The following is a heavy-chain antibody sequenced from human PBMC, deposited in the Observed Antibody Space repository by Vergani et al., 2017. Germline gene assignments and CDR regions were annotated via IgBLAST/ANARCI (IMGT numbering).Heavy chain of an antibody. CDR2: ISHSGST. CDR3: ARDPKSYCSGGSCFSVWGAFDI. V-gene: IGHV4-4*03. J-gene: IGHJ3*02. CDR1: GDSFRSNKW. D-gene: IGHD2-15*01. Sequence: QVQLQESGPGLVKPPGTLSLTCAVSGDSFRSNKWWTWVRQSPGKTLEWIGEISHSGSTNYNPSLKGRVTLSLDTSKNQFSLRLSSVTAAYTAVYYCARDPKSYCSGGSCFSVWGAFDIWGRGTTVTVSS.